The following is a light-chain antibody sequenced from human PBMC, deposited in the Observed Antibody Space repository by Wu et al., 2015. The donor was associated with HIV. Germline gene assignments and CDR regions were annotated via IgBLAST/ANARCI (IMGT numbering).Light chain of an antibody. CDR1: QSVSSN. CDR2: HAP. CDR3: QQRSNWPLT. J-gene: IGKJ4*01. Sequence: EIVMTQSPATLSVSPGERATLSCRASQSVSSNLAWYQQKPGQAPRLLMYHAPTRATGIPARFSGSGSGTDFTLTVSSLEPEDFAVYYCQQRSNWPLTFGGGTKVEIK. V-gene: IGKV3-11*01.